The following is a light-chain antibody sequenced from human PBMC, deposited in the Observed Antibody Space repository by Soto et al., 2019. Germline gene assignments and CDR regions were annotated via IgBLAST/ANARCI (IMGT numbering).Light chain of an antibody. Sequence: IQMTQSPSSPSASVGDRVTISCRASQGIRSDLAWYQQKPGKVPKLLIYGASKLESGVPSRFSGSGFGTDFTLTISSLQPEDFATYYCLQDYNFPWAFGQGTKVEIK. J-gene: IGKJ1*01. CDR3: LQDYNFPWA. CDR2: GAS. V-gene: IGKV1-6*01. CDR1: QGIRSD.